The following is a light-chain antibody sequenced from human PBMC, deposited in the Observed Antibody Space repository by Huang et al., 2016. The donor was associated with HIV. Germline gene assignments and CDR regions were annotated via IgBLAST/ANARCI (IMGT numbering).Light chain of an antibody. CDR3: QQSYSTPLT. Sequence: DIQMTQSPSSLSASVGDRVTITCRASQSISSYLNWYQQKPGKAPKLLIYAASSLQSGVPSRFRGSGSGTDITLTISSLQPEEFATYYCQQSYSTPLTFGGGTKVEIK. CDR1: QSISSY. J-gene: IGKJ4*01. CDR2: AAS. V-gene: IGKV1-39*01.